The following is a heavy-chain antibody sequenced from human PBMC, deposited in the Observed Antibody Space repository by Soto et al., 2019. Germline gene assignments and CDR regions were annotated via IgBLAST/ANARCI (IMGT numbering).Heavy chain of an antibody. CDR3: AKRTLGVVITDYFDY. V-gene: IGHV3-23*01. CDR2: ISGSGGST. CDR1: GFTFSSYA. Sequence: EVQLLESGGGLVQPGGSLRLSCAASGFTFSSYAMSWVRQAPGKGLEWVSAISGSGGSTYYSDSVKGRFTISRDNSKNTLYLRMNSLRAEDTAVYYCAKRTLGVVITDYFDYWGQGTLVTVSS. J-gene: IGHJ4*02. D-gene: IGHD3-22*01.